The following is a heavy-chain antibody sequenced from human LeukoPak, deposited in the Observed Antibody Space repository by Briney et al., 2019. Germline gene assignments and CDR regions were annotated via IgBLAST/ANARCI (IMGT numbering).Heavy chain of an antibody. CDR2: ISGGGGST. J-gene: IGHJ4*02. V-gene: IGHV3-23*01. CDR3: AKGGITGKNNYDYPRDLDF. CDR1: GFTFYSYA. Sequence: HPGGSLRLSCAASGFTFYSYAMSWVRQAPGGGLEWVSGISGGGGSTFYADFVEGRFTISRDNSEYTLYLQMNSLRAEDTALYFCAKGGITGKNNYDYPRDLDFWGQGTLVTVSS. D-gene: IGHD5-12*01.